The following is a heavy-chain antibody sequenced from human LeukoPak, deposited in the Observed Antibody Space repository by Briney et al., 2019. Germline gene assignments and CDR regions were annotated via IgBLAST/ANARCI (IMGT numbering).Heavy chain of an antibody. CDR2: IYYSGST. J-gene: IGHJ6*02. V-gene: IGHV4-59*01. CDR1: GGSISTYY. CDR3: ARVRSSSWTNYYGMDV. Sequence: SETLSLTCTVSGGSISTYYWNWIRQPPGKGLEWIGYIYYSGSTNYNPSLKSRVTISVDTSKNQFSLKLSSVTAADTAVYYCARVRSSSWTNYYGMDVWGQGTTVTVSS. D-gene: IGHD6-13*01.